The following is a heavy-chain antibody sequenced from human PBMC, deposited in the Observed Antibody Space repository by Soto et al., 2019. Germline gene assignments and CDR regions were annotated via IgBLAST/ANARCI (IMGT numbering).Heavy chain of an antibody. CDR1: GYSFTSYW. CDR2: IYPGDSDT. J-gene: IGHJ6*02. D-gene: IGHD5-12*01. V-gene: IGHV5-51*01. Sequence: GESLKISCKGSGYSFTSYWIGWVRQMPGKGLEWMGIIYPGDSDTRYSPSFQGQVTISADKSISTAYLQWSSLKASDTAMYYCARVRDGYNALYYYGMDVWGQGTTVIVSS. CDR3: ARVRDGYNALYYYGMDV.